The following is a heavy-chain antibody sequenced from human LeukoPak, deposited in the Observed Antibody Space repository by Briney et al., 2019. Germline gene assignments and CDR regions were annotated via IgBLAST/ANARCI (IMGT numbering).Heavy chain of an antibody. CDR1: GFTFSSYA. V-gene: IGHV3-23*01. CDR3: ARVVTSGWLYYYDY. Sequence: GGSLRLSCAASGFTFSSYAVSWVRQAPGKGLEWVSAISGSGGSTYYADSVKGRFTISRDNSKNTLYLQMNSLRAEDTAVYYCARVVTSGWLYYYDYWGQGTLVTVSS. CDR2: ISGSGGST. J-gene: IGHJ4*02. D-gene: IGHD6-19*01.